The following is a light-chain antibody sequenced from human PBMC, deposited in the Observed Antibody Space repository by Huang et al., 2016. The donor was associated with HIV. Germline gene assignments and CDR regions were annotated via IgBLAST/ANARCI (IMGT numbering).Light chain of an antibody. V-gene: IGKV1-5*03. CDR2: KAS. Sequence: DIQMTQSPSTLSASVGDRVTITCRASQSISSWLAWYPQKPGKAPKLLISKASDLESGVPSRFSGSGSGTEFTLTISSLQPDDFATYYCQQYNTYLYTFGQGTKLEIK. CDR3: QQYNTYLYT. CDR1: QSISSW. J-gene: IGKJ2*01.